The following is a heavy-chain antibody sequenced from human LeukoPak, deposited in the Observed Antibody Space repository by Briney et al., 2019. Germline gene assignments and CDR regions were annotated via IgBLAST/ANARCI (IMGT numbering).Heavy chain of an antibody. J-gene: IGHJ6*03. V-gene: IGHV3-30*02. CDR2: IRFDGSIK. Sequence: GGSLRLSCAASGFTFSSYGMHWVRQAPGKGLEWVAFIRFDGSIKYYADSVKGRFTISRDNSKNTLYLQMNSLRAEDTAVYYCAKDPGIAARTYYYYMDVWGKGTTVTVSS. CDR3: AKDPGIAARTYYYYMDV. CDR1: GFTFSSYG. D-gene: IGHD6-6*01.